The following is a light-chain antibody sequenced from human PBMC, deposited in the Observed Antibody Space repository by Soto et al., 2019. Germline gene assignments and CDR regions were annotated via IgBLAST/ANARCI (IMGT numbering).Light chain of an antibody. Sequence: QSVLTQPPSASGTPGQRVTISCSGSSFNIGSNSVNWYQHVPGTAPKLLIHSDNQRPSGVSVRFSASKSDTSASLAISGLKSEDEAAYYCAAWDDSLNSPLFGGGTKLTVL. CDR1: SFNIGSNS. CDR2: SDN. CDR3: AAWDDSLNSPL. J-gene: IGLJ2*01. V-gene: IGLV1-44*01.